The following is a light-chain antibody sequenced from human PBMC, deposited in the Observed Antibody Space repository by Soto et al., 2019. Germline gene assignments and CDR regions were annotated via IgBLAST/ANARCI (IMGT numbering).Light chain of an antibody. CDR3: FSHRGGDSHV. CDR1: SSDVGAYNY. V-gene: IGLV2-14*01. J-gene: IGLJ1*01. CDR2: GVT. Sequence: LTQPASVSGSPGQSITISCTGTSSDVGAYNYVSWYQQYPGKAPKLMIYGVTNRPSGVSNRFSGSKTGNTASLTISGLQAEDEADYYCFSHRGGDSHVFGTGTKVTVL.